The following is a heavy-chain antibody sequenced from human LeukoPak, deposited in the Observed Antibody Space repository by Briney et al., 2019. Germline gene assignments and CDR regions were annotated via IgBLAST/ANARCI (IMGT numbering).Heavy chain of an antibody. CDR3: ARGSSWYGTPFDP. Sequence: GASLKISCKGSGSRFTSYWIGWVRQMPGKGLEWMGIIYPGDSDTRYSPSFQGQVTISADKSISTAYLQWSSLKASDTAMYYCARGSSWYGTPFDPWGRGTLVTVSS. J-gene: IGHJ5*02. CDR2: IYPGDSDT. D-gene: IGHD6-13*01. V-gene: IGHV5-51*01. CDR1: GSRFTSYW.